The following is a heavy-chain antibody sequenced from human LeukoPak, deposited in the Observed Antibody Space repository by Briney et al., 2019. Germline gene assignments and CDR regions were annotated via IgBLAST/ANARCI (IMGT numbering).Heavy chain of an antibody. CDR3: ARGGMLQEFDY. D-gene: IGHD2-8*01. CDR2: MNPNSGNT. Sequence: ASVKVSCKASGYTFTSYDINWVRQATGQGLEWMGWMNPNSGNTGYAQKFQGRVTLTINTSISTAYMALSSLRSEDTAVYHCARGGMLQEFDYWGQGTLVTVSS. J-gene: IGHJ4*02. V-gene: IGHV1-8*01. CDR1: GYTFTSYD.